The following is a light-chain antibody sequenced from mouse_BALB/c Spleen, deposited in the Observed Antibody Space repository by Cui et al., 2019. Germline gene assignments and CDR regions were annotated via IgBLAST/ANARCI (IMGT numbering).Light chain of an antibody. CDR3: QHFWGTPYT. V-gene: IGKV12-46*01. Sequence: DIQMTQSPVSLSVSVGETVTITCRASENIYSNLAWYQQKQGKSPQLLVYAATNLADGVPSRFSGSGSGTQYSLKINSLQSEDFGSYYCQHFWGTPYTFGGGTKLEIK. CDR1: ENIYSN. J-gene: IGKJ2*01. CDR2: AAT.